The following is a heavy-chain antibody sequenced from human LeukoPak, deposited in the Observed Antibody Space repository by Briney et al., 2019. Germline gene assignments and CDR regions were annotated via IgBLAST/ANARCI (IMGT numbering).Heavy chain of an antibody. V-gene: IGHV1-69*05. CDR2: IIPIFGTA. D-gene: IGHD1-1*01. Sequence: SVKVSCKASGGTFSSYAISWVRQAPGQGLEWMGRIIPIFGTANYAQKFQGRVTITTDESTSTAYMELSSLRSEGTAEYYCARERDYWSEAWFDPWGQGTLVTVSS. J-gene: IGHJ5*02. CDR1: GGTFSSYA. CDR3: ARERDYWSEAWFDP.